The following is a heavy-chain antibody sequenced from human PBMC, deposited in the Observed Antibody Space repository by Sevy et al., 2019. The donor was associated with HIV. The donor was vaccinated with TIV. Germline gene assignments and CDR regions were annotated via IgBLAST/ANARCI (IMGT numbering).Heavy chain of an antibody. V-gene: IGHV4-34*01. Sequence: SETLSLTCAVYGGSFSGYYWSWIRQPPGKGLEWIGEINHSGSTNYNPSLKSRVTISVDTSKNQFSLKLSSVTAADTAVYYCARGLYSGGYYSPEEYYFDYWGQGTLVTVSS. J-gene: IGHJ4*02. CDR1: GGSFSGYY. CDR3: ARGLYSGGYYSPEEYYFDY. D-gene: IGHD1-26*01. CDR2: INHSGST.